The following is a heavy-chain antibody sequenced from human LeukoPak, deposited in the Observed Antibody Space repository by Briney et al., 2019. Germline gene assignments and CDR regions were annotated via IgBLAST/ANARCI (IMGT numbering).Heavy chain of an antibody. CDR3: TRDTGEYYYDSSGYYSTASCFDY. Sequence: PGGSLRLSCTASGFTFGDYAMSWVRQAPGKGLEWVGFIRSKAYGGTTECAASVKGRFTISRDDSKSIAYLQMNSLKTEDTAVYYCTRDTGEYYYDSSGYYSTASCFDYWGQGTLVTVSS. V-gene: IGHV3-49*04. CDR2: IRSKAYGGTT. CDR1: GFTFGDYA. J-gene: IGHJ4*02. D-gene: IGHD3-22*01.